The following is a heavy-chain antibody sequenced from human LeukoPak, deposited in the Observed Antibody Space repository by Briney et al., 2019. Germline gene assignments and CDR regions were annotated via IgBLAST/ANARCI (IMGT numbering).Heavy chain of an antibody. Sequence: GGSLRLSCAASGSTFSSYEMNWVRQAPGKGLEWVSYISSSGSTIYYADSVKGRFTISRDNAKNSLYLQMNSLRAEDTAVYYCARVFGIKGYFDYWGQGTLVTVSS. CDR1: GSTFSSYE. CDR2: ISSSGSTI. V-gene: IGHV3-48*03. D-gene: IGHD1-14*01. CDR3: ARVFGIKGYFDY. J-gene: IGHJ4*02.